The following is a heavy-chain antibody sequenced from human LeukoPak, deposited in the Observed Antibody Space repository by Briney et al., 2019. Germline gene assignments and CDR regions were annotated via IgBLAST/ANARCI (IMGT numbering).Heavy chain of an antibody. V-gene: IGHV3-21*01. D-gene: IGHD2-15*01. CDR3: ARVTVVVGYYYYYYMDV. J-gene: IGHJ6*03. CDR2: ISSSSSYI. CDR1: GFTFSSYS. Sequence: GGSLRLSCAASGFTFSSYSMNWVRQAPGKGLEWVSSISSSSSYIYYADSVKGRFTISRDNAKNLLYLQMNSLRAEDTAVYYCARVTVVVGYYYYYYMDVWGKGTTVTISS.